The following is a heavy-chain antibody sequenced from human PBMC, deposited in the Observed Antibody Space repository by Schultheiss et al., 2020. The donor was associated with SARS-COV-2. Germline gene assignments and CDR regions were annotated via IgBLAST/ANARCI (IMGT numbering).Heavy chain of an antibody. J-gene: IGHJ3*02. CDR1: GGSISSYY. Sequence: SQTLSLTCTVSGGSISSYYWSWIRQPAGKGLEWIGRFYTTGSTNYNPSLRSRVTMSVDTSKNQVSLKLSSVTAADTAVYYCARDPHKDYGDYGASGAFDIWGQGTMVTVSS. CDR2: FYTTGST. V-gene: IGHV4-4*07. CDR3: ARDPHKDYGDYGASGAFDI. D-gene: IGHD4-17*01.